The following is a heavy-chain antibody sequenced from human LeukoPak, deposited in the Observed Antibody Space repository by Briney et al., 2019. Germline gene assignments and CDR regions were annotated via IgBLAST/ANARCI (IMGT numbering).Heavy chain of an antibody. V-gene: IGHV3-11*04. CDR3: ARHLSGVTGYTYGRGIDY. CDR1: GFTFSDYN. J-gene: IGHJ4*02. Sequence: GGSLRLSCAASGFTFSDYNMRWIRQAPGKGLEWVSSISRSGSTKYYADSVKGRFTISRDNAKTSLFLQMNSLRAGDTAVYYCARHLSGVTGYTYGRGIDYWGQGTLVTVSS. D-gene: IGHD5-18*01. CDR2: ISRSGSTK.